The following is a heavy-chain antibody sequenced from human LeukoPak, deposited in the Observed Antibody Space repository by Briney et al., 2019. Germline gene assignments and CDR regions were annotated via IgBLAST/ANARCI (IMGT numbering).Heavy chain of an antibody. CDR3: ARDRPGYSGYDALDY. CDR2: IYSGGST. CDR1: GFTFSSYV. D-gene: IGHD5-12*01. Sequence: GGSLRLSCAASGFTFSSYVMSWVRQAPGKGLEWVSVIYSGGSTYYADSVKGRFTISRDNSKNTLYLQMNSLRAEDTAVYYCARDRPGYSGYDALDYWGQGTLVTVSS. V-gene: IGHV3-53*01. J-gene: IGHJ4*02.